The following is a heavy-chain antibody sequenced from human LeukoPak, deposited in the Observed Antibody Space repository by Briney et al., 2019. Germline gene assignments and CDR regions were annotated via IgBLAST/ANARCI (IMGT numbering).Heavy chain of an antibody. CDR1: GGSISSYY. V-gene: IGHV4-4*09. Sequence: SETLSLTCTVSGGSISSYYWSWIRQPPGKGLEWIGYIYTSGSTNYNPSLKSRVTITVDPSKNQFSLKLSSVTAADTAVYYCARQARLYYYYYMDVWGKGTTVTVSS. J-gene: IGHJ6*03. CDR2: IYTSGST. CDR3: ARQARLYYYYYMDV.